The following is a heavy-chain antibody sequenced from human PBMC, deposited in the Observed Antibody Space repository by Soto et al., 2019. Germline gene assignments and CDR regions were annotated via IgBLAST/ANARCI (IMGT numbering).Heavy chain of an antibody. V-gene: IGHV2-5*02. CDR3: AHLVVAGLTYYFDY. D-gene: IGHD2-15*01. CDR1: GFSLSTSAVG. J-gene: IGHJ4*02. CDR2: IYWDDDK. Sequence: QITLKESGPTLVKPTQTLTLTCTFSGFSLSTSAVGVGWIRQPPGKALEWLAFIYWDDDKRYSPSLKSSLTITKDTSKNQVVLAMTTMHPVDTATYYCAHLVVAGLTYYFDYWGQGTLVSVAS.